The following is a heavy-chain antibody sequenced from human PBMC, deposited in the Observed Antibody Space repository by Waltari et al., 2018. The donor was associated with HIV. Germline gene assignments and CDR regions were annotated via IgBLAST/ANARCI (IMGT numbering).Heavy chain of an antibody. CDR1: GGSFSGYY. D-gene: IGHD5-18*01. V-gene: IGHV4-34*01. CDR2: INHSGST. J-gene: IGHJ4*02. Sequence: QVQLQQWGAGLLKPSETLSLTCAVYGGSFSGYYWSWIRQPPGKGLEWIGEINHSGSTNYNPSLKSRVTISVDTSKNQFSLKLSSVTAADTAVYYCAREWIQLWGIDYWGQGTLVTVSS. CDR3: AREWIQLWGIDY.